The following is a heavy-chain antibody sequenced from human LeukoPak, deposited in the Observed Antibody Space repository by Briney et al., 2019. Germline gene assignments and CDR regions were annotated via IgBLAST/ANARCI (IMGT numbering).Heavy chain of an antibody. V-gene: IGHV3-21*01. CDR3: AGDPFYGLDVFDI. D-gene: IGHD2/OR15-2a*01. CDR2: ISSSSSYI. Sequence: GGSLRLSCAASGFTFSSYSMNWVRQAPGKGLEWVSSISSSSSYIYYADSVKGRFTISRDNAKNSLYLQMNTLRTEDTALYYCAGDPFYGLDVFDIWGQGTMVTVSS. CDR1: GFTFSSYS. J-gene: IGHJ3*02.